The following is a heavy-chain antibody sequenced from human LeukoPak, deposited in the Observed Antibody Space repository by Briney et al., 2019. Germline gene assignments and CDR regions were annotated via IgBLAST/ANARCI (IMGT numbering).Heavy chain of an antibody. CDR2: IGTAGDT. Sequence: GGSLRLSCAASGFTFSSYDMHWVRQATGKGLEWVSAIGTAGDTYYPGSVKGRFTISRENAKNSLYLQMNSLRAGDTAVYYCARAKGFGESHDLTDMGYFDYWGQGTLVTVSS. V-gene: IGHV3-13*01. CDR1: GFTFSSYD. D-gene: IGHD3-10*01. CDR3: ARAKGFGESHDLTDMGYFDY. J-gene: IGHJ4*02.